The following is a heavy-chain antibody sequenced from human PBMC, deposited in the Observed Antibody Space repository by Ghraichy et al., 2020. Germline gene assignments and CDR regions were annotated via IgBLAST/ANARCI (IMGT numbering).Heavy chain of an antibody. CDR2: ILFDGSEE. CDR1: GFTLSGYG. V-gene: IGHV3-30*02. CDR3: ARDLAPRQTHYYDSSGGGLDV. D-gene: IGHD3-22*01. Sequence: GGSLRLSCAASGFTLSGYGVHWVRQAPGKGLEWVAMILFDGSEEFYVESVKGRFSLSRDNSQSTLYLQMNSLRVEDTAVYYCARDLAPRQTHYYDSSGGGLDVWGQGTTVTVSS. J-gene: IGHJ6*02.